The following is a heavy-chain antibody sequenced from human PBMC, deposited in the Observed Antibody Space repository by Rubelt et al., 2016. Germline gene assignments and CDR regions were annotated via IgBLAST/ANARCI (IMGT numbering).Heavy chain of an antibody. V-gene: IGHV4-39*01. CDR3: ARHNVLAVLNTFEY. CDR1: GGSISSSNYY. CDR2: IYYSGST. Sequence: QLQLQESGPGLVKPSETLSLTCTVSGGSISSSNYYWSWIRQPPGKGLEWIATIYYSGSTYYNPSLKSRVTISVDTSKNPGPLKLGSGTAADTAVYYCARHNVLAVLNTFEYWGQGTLVTVSS. D-gene: IGHD2-15*01. J-gene: IGHJ4*02.